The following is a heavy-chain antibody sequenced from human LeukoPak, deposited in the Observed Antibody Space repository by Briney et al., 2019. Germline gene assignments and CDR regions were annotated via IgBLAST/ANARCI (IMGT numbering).Heavy chain of an antibody. D-gene: IGHD2-21*02. CDR2: IYHSGST. Sequence: PSQTLSLTCTVSGGSISSGGYYWSWIRQPPGKGLEWIGYIYHSGSTYYNPSLKSRATISVDKSKNQFSLKLSSVTAADTAVYYCARAPGVVTVFDYWGQGTLVTVSS. J-gene: IGHJ4*02. V-gene: IGHV4-30-2*01. CDR1: GGSISSGGYY. CDR3: ARAPGVVTVFDY.